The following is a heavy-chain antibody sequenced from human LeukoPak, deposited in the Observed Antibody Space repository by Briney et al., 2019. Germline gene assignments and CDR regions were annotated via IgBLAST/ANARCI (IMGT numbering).Heavy chain of an antibody. D-gene: IGHD2-2*01. CDR2: IYYSGST. J-gene: IGHJ6*02. V-gene: IGHV4-59*01. CDR3: ARLKCISTACPSRYVVGV. Sequence: SETLSLTCSVSGGSISSYYWSWIRQPPGKGLEYIGYIYYSGSTNYNPSLKSRVTISVDTSKDQFSLNLTSVTAADTAVYYCARLKCISTACPSRYVVGVWGQGTTVTVSS. CDR1: GGSISSYY.